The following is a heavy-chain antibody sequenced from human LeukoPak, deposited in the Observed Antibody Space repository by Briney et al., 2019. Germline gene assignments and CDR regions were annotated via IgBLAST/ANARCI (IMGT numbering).Heavy chain of an antibody. V-gene: IGHV3-53*04. D-gene: IGHD5-24*01. Sequence: GGSLRLSCAASGFTVSSNYMSQVRQAPGKGLEWVSVIYSGGSTYYADSVKGRFTISRHNSKNTLYLQMNSLRAEDTAVYYCARIPRWLLRDYYYYYGMDVWGQGTTVTVSS. CDR2: IYSGGST. J-gene: IGHJ6*02. CDR1: GFTVSSNY. CDR3: ARIPRWLLRDYYYYYGMDV.